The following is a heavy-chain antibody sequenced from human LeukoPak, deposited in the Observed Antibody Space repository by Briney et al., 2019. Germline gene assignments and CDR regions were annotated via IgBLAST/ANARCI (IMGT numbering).Heavy chain of an antibody. CDR1: GYTFTSYG. V-gene: IGHV1-18*01. J-gene: IGHJ4*02. Sequence: ASVTVSCKASGYTFTSYGISWVRQAPGQGLEWMGWISAYNGNTNYAQKLQGRVTMTTDTSTSTAYMELRSLRSDDTAVYYCARVPTAITIFGVVPYYFDYWGQGTLVTVSS. CDR3: ARVPTAITIFGVVPYYFDY. D-gene: IGHD3-3*01. CDR2: ISAYNGNT.